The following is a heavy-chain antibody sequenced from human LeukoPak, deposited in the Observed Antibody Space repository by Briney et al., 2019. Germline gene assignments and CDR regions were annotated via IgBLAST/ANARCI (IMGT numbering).Heavy chain of an antibody. CDR1: GYTFTNYG. CDR2: ISVYNGNT. Sequence: ASVKVSCKASGYTFTNYGINWVRQAPGQGLEWMGWISVYNGNTNYAQKLQGRVIMTTDTSTSTVYMELRSLRSDDTAVYYCARASGSYYPEFDYWGQGTLVTVSS. CDR3: ARASGSYYPEFDY. V-gene: IGHV1-18*01. J-gene: IGHJ4*02. D-gene: IGHD1-26*01.